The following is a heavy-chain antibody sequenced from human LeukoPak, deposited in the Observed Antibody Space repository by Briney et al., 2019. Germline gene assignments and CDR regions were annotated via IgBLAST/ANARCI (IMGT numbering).Heavy chain of an antibody. CDR3: ARHTYSSGWSNYFDY. V-gene: IGHV5-51*01. D-gene: IGHD6-19*01. Sequence: GESLKISCKGSGYNFTSYWIGWVRQMPGKGLEWMGIIYPGDSDTGYSPSFQGQVTISADKSISTAYLQWSSLKASDTAMYYCARHTYSSGWSNYFDYWGQGTLVTVSS. CDR1: GYNFTSYW. CDR2: IYPGDSDT. J-gene: IGHJ4*02.